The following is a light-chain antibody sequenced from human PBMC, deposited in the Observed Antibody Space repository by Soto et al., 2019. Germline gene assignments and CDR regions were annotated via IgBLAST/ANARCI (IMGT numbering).Light chain of an antibody. V-gene: IGLV2-14*01. J-gene: IGLJ2*01. CDR2: EVS. CDR1: SSDVGGYNY. CDR3: SSYTSSSTVV. Sequence: QSALTQPASVSGSPGQSITISCTGTSSDVGGYNYVSWYQQHPGKAPKLMIYEVSNRPSGVSNRFSGSKSGNTASLTISGLQAEDXADYYCSSYTSSSTVVFGGGTKLTVL.